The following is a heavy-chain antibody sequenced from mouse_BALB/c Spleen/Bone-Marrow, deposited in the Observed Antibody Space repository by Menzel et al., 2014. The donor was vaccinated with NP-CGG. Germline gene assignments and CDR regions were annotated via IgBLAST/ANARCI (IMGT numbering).Heavy chain of an antibody. CDR2: IRTKAHAHTT. CDR1: GVTFPDYY. CDR3: ARDINDGYYWYFDV. Sequence: EVKEVESGGGLAQPGGSLRLSCATSGVTFPDYYMIWVRQPPGKALEWLGFIRTKAHAHTTEYSASVKGRFTISRDNFQSILYLQMNTLIAEDRATYYCARDINDGYYWYFDVWGAGTTVTVSS. J-gene: IGHJ1*01. V-gene: IGHV7-3*02. D-gene: IGHD2-3*01.